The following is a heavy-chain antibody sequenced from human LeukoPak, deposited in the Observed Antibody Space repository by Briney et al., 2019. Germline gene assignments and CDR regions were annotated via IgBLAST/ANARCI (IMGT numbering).Heavy chain of an antibody. D-gene: IGHD4-23*01. CDR2: MSSDGSNI. J-gene: IGHJ4*02. Sequence: GGSLRLSCAASGFTLSSYWMHWVRQAPGKGLAWVSRMSSDGSNIRYVDSAKGRFTISRDNDKNSLYLQMNSLRAEDTAVYYCARDYGGVMFDYWGQGTLLTVSS. V-gene: IGHV3-74*01. CDR1: GFTLSSYW. CDR3: ARDYGGVMFDY.